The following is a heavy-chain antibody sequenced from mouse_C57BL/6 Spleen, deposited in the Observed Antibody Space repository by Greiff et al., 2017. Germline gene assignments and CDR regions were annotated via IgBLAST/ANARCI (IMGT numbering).Heavy chain of an antibody. Sequence: EVKLQESGPGLVKPSQSLSLTCSVTGYSITSGYYWNWLRQFPGNKLEWMGYISYDGSNNYNPSLKNRISITRDTSKNQFFLKLNSVTTEDTATYYCARGDGYYVYWGQGTTLTVSS. CDR2: ISYDGSN. CDR3: ARGDGYYVY. D-gene: IGHD2-3*01. J-gene: IGHJ2*01. V-gene: IGHV3-6*01. CDR1: GYSITSGYY.